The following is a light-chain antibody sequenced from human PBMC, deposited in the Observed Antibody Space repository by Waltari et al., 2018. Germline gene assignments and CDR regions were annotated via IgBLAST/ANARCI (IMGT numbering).Light chain of an antibody. J-gene: IGKJ2*01. CDR2: AAS. CDR3: QQHDSYPYT. V-gene: IGKV1-12*01. Sequence: DIQMTQSPSSLSASVGDRVTITCQASQGIGNSLAWYQQRPGKAPKLLIYAASSLHRAVPSRCSGSGSATEFTLTSSSLQPEDFATYYCQQHDSYPYTFGQGTTVDIK. CDR1: QGIGNS.